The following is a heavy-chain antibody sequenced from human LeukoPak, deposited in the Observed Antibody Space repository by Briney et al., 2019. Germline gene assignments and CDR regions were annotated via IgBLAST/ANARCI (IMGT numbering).Heavy chain of an antibody. J-gene: IGHJ3*02. CDR2: ISYDGSNK. D-gene: IGHD5-12*01. Sequence: PGGSLRLSCAASGFIFSSCAMSWVRQAPGKGLEWVAVISYDGSNKYYADSVKGRFTISRDNSKNTLYLQMNSLRAEDTAVYYCARDFRSWLPDAFDIWGQGTMVTVSS. CDR3: ARDFRSWLPDAFDI. CDR1: GFIFSSCA. V-gene: IGHV3-30*04.